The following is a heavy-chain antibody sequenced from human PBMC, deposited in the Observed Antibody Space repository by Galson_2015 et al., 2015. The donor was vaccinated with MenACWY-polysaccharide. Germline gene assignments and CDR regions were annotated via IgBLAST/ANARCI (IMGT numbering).Heavy chain of an antibody. D-gene: IGHD5-12*01. CDR3: ARDQRTLYSGYDFGDDY. CDR1: GFTFSDYY. V-gene: IGHV3-11*01. CDR2: ISSSGSTI. J-gene: IGHJ4*02. Sequence: SLRLSCAASGFTFSDYYMSWIRQAPGKGLEWVSYISSSGSTICYADSVKGRFTISRDNAKNSLYLQMNSLRAEDTAVYYCARDQRTLYSGYDFGDDYWGQGTLVTVSS.